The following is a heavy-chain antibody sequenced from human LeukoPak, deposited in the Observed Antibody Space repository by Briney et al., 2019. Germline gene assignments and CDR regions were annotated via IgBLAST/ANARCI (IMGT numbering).Heavy chain of an antibody. CDR3: AQADGTGYFYFQH. Sequence: SQTLSLTCAISGDSVSSNSTAWNWIRQSPSRGLEWLGRTYYRSEWYNDYAVSVKSRININPDTSKNQFSLQLNSVTPEDTAVYYCAQADGTGYFYFQHWGQGTLVTVSS. CDR2: TYYRSEWYN. CDR1: GDSVSSNSTA. J-gene: IGHJ1*01. D-gene: IGHD3-22*01. V-gene: IGHV6-1*01.